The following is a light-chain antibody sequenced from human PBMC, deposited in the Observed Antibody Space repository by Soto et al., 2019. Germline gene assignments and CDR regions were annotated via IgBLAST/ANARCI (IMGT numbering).Light chain of an antibody. CDR2: GAS. CDR1: QSVSKNF. Sequence: EIVLTQSPGTLSLSPGERATLSCRASQSVSKNFLAWYQQKPGQAPRLLISGASNRATGIPDRFSGSGSGTDFSLTIDRLEPEDFAVYFSQQYCSSPPTFGGGTNVAIK. V-gene: IGKV3-20*01. CDR3: QQYCSSPPT. J-gene: IGKJ4*01.